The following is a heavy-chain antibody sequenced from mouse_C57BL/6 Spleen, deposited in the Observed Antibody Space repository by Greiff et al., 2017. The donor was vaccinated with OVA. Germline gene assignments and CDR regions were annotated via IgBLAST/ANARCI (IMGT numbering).Heavy chain of an antibody. CDR1: GYTFTDYE. V-gene: IGHV1-15*01. D-gene: IGHD1-1*02. CDR3: TKVYYGSMDY. CDR2: IDPETGGT. J-gene: IGHJ2*01. Sequence: LQESGAELVRPGASVTLSCKASGYTFTDYEMHWVKQTPVHGLEWIGAIDPETGGTAYNQKFKGKAILTADKASSTAYMELRSLTSEDSAVYYCTKVYYGSMDYWGQGTTLTVSS.